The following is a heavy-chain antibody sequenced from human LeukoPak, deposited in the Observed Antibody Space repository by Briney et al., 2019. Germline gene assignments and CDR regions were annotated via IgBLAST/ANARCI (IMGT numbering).Heavy chain of an antibody. CDR2: INPNSGGT. Sequence: GASVKVSCKASGYTFTGYYMHWVRQAPGQGLEWMGWINPNSGGTNYAQKFQGRVTMTRDTSISTAYMELSRLRSDDTAVYYCARDNTLVVAATSYYYYYMDVWGKGTTVTVSS. J-gene: IGHJ6*03. D-gene: IGHD2-15*01. CDR3: ARDNTLVVAATSYYYYYMDV. CDR1: GYTFTGYY. V-gene: IGHV1-2*02.